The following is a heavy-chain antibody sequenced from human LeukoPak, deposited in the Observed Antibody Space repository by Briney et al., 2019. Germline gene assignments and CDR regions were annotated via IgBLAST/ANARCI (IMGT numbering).Heavy chain of an antibody. CDR2: ISSSSSYI. D-gene: IGHD3-3*01. CDR3: ARRITIFGVAHDAFDI. J-gene: IGHJ3*02. Sequence: GGSLRLSCAASGFTFSSYSMNWVRQAPGKGLEWVSSISSSSSYIYYADSVKGRFTISRDNAKNSLYLQMNSLRAEDTAVYYCARRITIFGVAHDAFDIWGQGTMVTVSS. CDR1: GFTFSSYS. V-gene: IGHV3-21*01.